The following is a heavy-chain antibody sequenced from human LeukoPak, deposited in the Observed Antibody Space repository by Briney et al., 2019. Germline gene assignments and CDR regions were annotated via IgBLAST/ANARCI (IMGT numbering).Heavy chain of an antibody. D-gene: IGHD6-19*01. CDR2: IKQDGSEK. CDR1: GFTFSGYW. J-gene: IGHJ5*02. Sequence: GGSLRLSCAASGFTFSGYWMSWVRQAPGKGLEWVANIKQDGSEKYYVDSVKGRFTISRDNAKNSLYLQMNSLRAEDTAVYYCARDCIAVAGTRGNWFDPWGQGTLVTVSS. V-gene: IGHV3-7*01. CDR3: ARDCIAVAGTRGNWFDP.